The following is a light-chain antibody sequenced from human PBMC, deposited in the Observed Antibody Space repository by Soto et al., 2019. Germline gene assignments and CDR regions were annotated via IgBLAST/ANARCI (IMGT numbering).Light chain of an antibody. Sequence: EIVLTQSPATLSVSPGERATLSCRASQSVNSHYLAWYQQPPGTDKRLLIDGISKRDTDIPDRFSGIGSGTEFTLTISSLQTEDFATYYCQQHGQWPITFGQGTRLEIK. V-gene: IGKV3D-15*01. CDR3: QQHGQWPIT. CDR2: GIS. J-gene: IGKJ5*01. CDR1: QSVNSH.